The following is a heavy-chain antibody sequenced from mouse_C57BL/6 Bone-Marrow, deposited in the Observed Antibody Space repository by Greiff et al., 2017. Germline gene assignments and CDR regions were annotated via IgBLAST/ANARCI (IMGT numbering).Heavy chain of an antibody. Sequence: EVNLVESGPVLVKPGPSVKISCKASGFTFTDYYMHWVKQSHGKSLEWIGLVYPYNGGTCYNQKFKGKATLTVDTSSSTAYMELNSLTSEDSAVYYCARPNYYGSSPWFAYWGQGTLVTVSA. CDR1: GFTFTDYY. V-gene: IGHV1-36*01. D-gene: IGHD1-1*01. CDR2: VYPYNGGT. J-gene: IGHJ3*01. CDR3: ARPNYYGSSPWFAY.